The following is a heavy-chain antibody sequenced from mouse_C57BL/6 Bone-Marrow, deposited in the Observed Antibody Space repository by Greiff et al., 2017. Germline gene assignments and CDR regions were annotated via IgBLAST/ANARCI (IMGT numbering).Heavy chain of an antibody. J-gene: IGHJ4*01. CDR2: IRNKANGYTT. Sequence: EVKLVESGGGLVQPGGSLSLSCAASGFTFTDYYMSWVRQPPGKALEWLGFIRNKANGYTTEYSASVKGRFTISRDNSQSILYLQMNDLRAEDSATYYCARYITDAMDYWGKGTSVTVSS. V-gene: IGHV7-3*01. CDR3: ARYITDAMDY. CDR1: GFTFTDYY.